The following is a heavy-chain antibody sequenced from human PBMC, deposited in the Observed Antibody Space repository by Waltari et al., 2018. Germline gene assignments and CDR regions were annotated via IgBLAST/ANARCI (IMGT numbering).Heavy chain of an antibody. CDR1: GFTFSSYA. V-gene: IGHV3-23*01. J-gene: IGHJ4*02. Sequence: EVQLLESGGGLVQPGGSLRLSCAASGFTFSSYAMSWVRQAPGKGLEWVSAISGSGGRTNYAGSVKGRFTISRDNAKNTLYLQMNSLRAEDTAVYYCAKRQFDSQNFDYWGQGTLVTVSS. D-gene: IGHD3-9*01. CDR2: ISGSGGRT. CDR3: AKRQFDSQNFDY.